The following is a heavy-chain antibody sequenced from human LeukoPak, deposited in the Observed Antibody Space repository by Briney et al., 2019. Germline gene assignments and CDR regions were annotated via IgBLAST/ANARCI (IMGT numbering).Heavy chain of an antibody. Sequence: GGSLRLSCAASGFSFRSYGMHWVRQAPGKGLEWVAFIRYDGSNKYYADSVKGRFTISRDNSKNTAFLQMNSLRAEDTAVYYCAKDPRRGRTPVGPDYWGQGTLVTVSS. CDR1: GFSFRSYG. J-gene: IGHJ4*02. D-gene: IGHD1-26*01. V-gene: IGHV3-30*02. CDR2: IRYDGSNK. CDR3: AKDPRRGRTPVGPDY.